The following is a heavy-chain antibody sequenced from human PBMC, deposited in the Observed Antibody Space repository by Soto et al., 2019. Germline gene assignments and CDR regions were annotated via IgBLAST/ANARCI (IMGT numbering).Heavy chain of an antibody. Sequence: SEPLSLTCAVYGGSFSGYYWSWIRQPPGKGLEWIGEINHSGSTNYNPSLKSRVAISVDTSKNQFSLKLSSVTAADTAVYYCARSSWELLRYYYYGMDVWGQGTTVTVSS. CDR1: GGSFSGYY. CDR3: ARSSWELLRYYYYGMDV. D-gene: IGHD1-26*01. J-gene: IGHJ6*02. V-gene: IGHV4-34*01. CDR2: INHSGST.